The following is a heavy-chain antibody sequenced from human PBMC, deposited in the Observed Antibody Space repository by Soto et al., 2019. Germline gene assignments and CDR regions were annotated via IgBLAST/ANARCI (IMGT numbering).Heavy chain of an antibody. Sequence: QVQLVQSGAELKEPGASVRVSCKASGYIFTKYTVHWLRQAPGQSLQWMGWINPANGNTKYSQTFQGRVTMTGDTSATTVFMSLNSLTPEDTGTYFCARADRDYFGVADFLDFWGQGTLVTVSS. V-gene: IGHV1-3*01. CDR2: INPANGNT. J-gene: IGHJ4*02. D-gene: IGHD3-3*01. CDR1: GYIFTKYT. CDR3: ARADRDYFGVADFLDF.